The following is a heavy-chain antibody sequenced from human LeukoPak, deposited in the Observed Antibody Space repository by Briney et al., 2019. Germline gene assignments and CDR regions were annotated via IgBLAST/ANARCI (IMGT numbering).Heavy chain of an antibody. J-gene: IGHJ4*02. CDR1: GGSISSYY. CDR3: ARDPRRGYSYGYYFDY. CDR2: IYYSGST. Sequence: PSETLSLTCTVYGGSISSYYWSWIRQPPGKGLEWIGYIYYSGSTNYNPSLKSRVTISVDTSKNQFSLKLSSVTAADTAVYYCARDPRRGYSYGYYFDYWGQGTLVTVSS. D-gene: IGHD5-18*01. V-gene: IGHV4-59*01.